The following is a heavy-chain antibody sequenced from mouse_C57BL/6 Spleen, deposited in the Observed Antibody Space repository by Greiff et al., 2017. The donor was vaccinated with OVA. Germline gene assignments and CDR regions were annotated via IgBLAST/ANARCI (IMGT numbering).Heavy chain of an antibody. J-gene: IGHJ1*03. V-gene: IGHV1-53*01. CDR2: INPSNGGT. CDR3: ARSTTVEGDWYFDV. D-gene: IGHD1-1*01. Sequence: QVQLQQPGTELVKPGASVKLSCKASGYTFTSYWMHWVKQRPGQGLEWIGNINPSNGGTNYNEKFKSKATLTVDKSSSTAYMQLSSLTSEDSAVYYCARSTTVEGDWYFDVWGTGTTVTVSS. CDR1: GYTFTSYW.